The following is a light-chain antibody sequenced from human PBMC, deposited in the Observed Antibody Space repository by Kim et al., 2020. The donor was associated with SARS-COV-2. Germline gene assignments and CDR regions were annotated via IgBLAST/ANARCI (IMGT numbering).Light chain of an antibody. V-gene: IGLV1-47*01. CDR3: AAWDDSLSGYV. CDR2: RNN. CDR1: RSNIGSNY. Sequence: GPRVTISCSGSRSNIGSNYVYWYQRLPGTAPKLLIYRNNQRPSGVPDRFSGSKSGTSASLAISGLRSEDEADYYCAAWDDSLSGYVFGTGTKVTVL. J-gene: IGLJ1*01.